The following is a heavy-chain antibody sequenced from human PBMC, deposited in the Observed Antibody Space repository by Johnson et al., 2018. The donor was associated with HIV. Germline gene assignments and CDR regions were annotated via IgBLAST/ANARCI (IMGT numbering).Heavy chain of an antibody. D-gene: IGHD2-2*02. Sequence: VQLVESGGVAVQPGGSLRLSCAASGFTFDDYALHWGRQAPGKGLEWVSLISGRGDNIYSADSVKGRFSISRDNSKNMMYLQMDSLRVEDTAVYFCLQDGYCSSANCHTGAFDVWGRGTTVTVSS. CDR2: ISGRGDNI. CDR3: LQDGYCSSANCHTGAFDV. V-gene: IGHV3-23*04. CDR1: GFTFDDYA. J-gene: IGHJ3*01.